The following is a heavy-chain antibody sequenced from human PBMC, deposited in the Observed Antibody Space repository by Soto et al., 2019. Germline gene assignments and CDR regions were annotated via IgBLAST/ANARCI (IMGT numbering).Heavy chain of an antibody. CDR3: AREPSP. CDR1: GGSLSPNY. CDR2: IYFGGTT. J-gene: IGHJ5*02. Sequence: SETLSLTCTVSGGSLSPNYWTWIRQPPGKGLEWVGYIYFGGTTSYNPSLRSRVTISLETSNNQFSLKLSSVTAADTAVYYCAREPSPWGQGTLVTVSS. V-gene: IGHV4-59*12.